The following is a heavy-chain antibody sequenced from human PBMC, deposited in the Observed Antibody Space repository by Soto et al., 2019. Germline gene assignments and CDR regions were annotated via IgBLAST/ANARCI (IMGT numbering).Heavy chain of an antibody. D-gene: IGHD2-21*02. Sequence: QVQLQESGPGLVKPSETLSLTCTVSGGSISSNYWSWIRQPPGKGLEWIGYIYYSGSTNYNPSLKSRVTIAVDTSKNQFSLTLSSVTAADTAVYYCARASTVVTHSGSYNWVDPWGQGTLVTVSS. CDR1: GGSISSNY. V-gene: IGHV4-59*01. CDR2: IYYSGST. CDR3: ARASTVVTHSGSYNWVDP. J-gene: IGHJ5*02.